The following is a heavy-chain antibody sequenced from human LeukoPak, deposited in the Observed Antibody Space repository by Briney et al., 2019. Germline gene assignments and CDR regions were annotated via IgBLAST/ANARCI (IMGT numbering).Heavy chain of an antibody. CDR3: ARDSSGDAFDV. J-gene: IGHJ3*01. D-gene: IGHD3-22*01. CDR2: IYSGGST. V-gene: IGHV3-53*01. CDR1: GFTVSRNY. Sequence: GGSLRLSCAATGFTVSRNYMNWVRQAPGKGLEWVSVIYSGGSTYYADSVKGRFTISRDNSKNTLYLQMNSLRAEDTAVYYCARDSSGDAFDVWGQGTMVTVSS.